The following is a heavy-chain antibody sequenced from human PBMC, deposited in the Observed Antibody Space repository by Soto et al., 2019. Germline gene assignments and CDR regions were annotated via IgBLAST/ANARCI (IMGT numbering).Heavy chain of an antibody. CDR1: GGSFSGYY. CDR3: ARVSRERSGSYYVWWFDP. V-gene: IGHV4-34*01. CDR2: INHSGST. Sequence: SETLSLTCAVYGGSFSGYYWSWIRQPPGKGLEWIGEINHSGSTNYNPSLKSRVTISVDTSKNQFSLKLSSVTAADTAVYYCARVSRERSGSYYVWWFDPWGPGTLVTVSS. J-gene: IGHJ5*02. D-gene: IGHD3-10*01.